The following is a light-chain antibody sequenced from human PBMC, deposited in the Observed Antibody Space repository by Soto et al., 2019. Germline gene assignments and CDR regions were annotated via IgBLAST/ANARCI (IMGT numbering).Light chain of an antibody. Sequence: ECGCLGLGGPRISKGTSSDVGGYNYVSWYQQHPGKAPKLMIYDVSNRPSGVSNRFSGSKSGNTASLTISGLQAEDEADYYCSSYTSSSTLLYVFGTGTKVTVL. CDR2: DVS. V-gene: IGLV2-14*04. CDR1: SSDVGGYNY. J-gene: IGLJ1*01. CDR3: SSYTSSSTLLYV.